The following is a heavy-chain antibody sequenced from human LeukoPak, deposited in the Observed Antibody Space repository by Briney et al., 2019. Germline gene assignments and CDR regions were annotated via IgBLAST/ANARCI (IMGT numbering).Heavy chain of an antibody. D-gene: IGHD2-2*01. CDR1: GYTFTGYY. CDR2: INPNSGGT. J-gene: IGHJ4*02. V-gene: IGHV1-2*02. CDR3: ASTVVPAATYFDY. Sequence: GASVKVSCKASGYTFTGYYMHWVRQPPGPGLEWMGWINPNSGGTNYAQKFQGRVTMTRDTSISTAYMELSRLRSDDTAVYYCASTVVPAATYFDYWGQGTLVTVSS.